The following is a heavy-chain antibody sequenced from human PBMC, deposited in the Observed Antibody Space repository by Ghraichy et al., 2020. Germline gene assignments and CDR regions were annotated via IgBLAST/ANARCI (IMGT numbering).Heavy chain of an antibody. CDR2: INHSGST. J-gene: IGHJ6*02. CDR3: ARSSHWSHLFNYYYYYGMDV. V-gene: IGHV4-34*01. Sequence: SETLSLTCAVYGGSFSGYYWSWIRQPPGKGLEWIGEINHSGSTNYNPSLKSRVTISVDTSKNQFSLKLSSVTAADTAVYYCARSSHWSHLFNYYYYYGMDVWSQGTTVTVYS. CDR1: GGSFSGYY. D-gene: IGHD2-21*01.